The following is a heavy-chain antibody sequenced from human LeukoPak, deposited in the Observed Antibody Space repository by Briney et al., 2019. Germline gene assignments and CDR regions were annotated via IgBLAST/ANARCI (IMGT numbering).Heavy chain of an antibody. D-gene: IGHD1-26*01. Sequence: ASVKVSFKASGYTFTSYYLHWVRQAPGQGREWMGWINPNSGGANYAQKFQGRVTMTRDTSISTAYMELSRLRSDDTAVYYCARDLTMGATDYWGQGTLVTVSS. CDR1: GYTFTSYY. CDR3: ARDLTMGATDY. V-gene: IGHV1-2*02. CDR2: INPNSGGA. J-gene: IGHJ4*02.